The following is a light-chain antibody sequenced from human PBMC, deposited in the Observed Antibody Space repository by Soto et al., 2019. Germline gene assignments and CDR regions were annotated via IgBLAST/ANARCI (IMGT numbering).Light chain of an antibody. CDR1: QGINNY. Sequence: DIQMTQSPSSLSASVGDRVTITCRASQGINNYLAWDQQKPGKVPKVLIYAASTLQSGVPARFSGSGSGTDFTLTSSSLQPEDVATYYCQKYNSALWTFGQGTKVEIK. CDR3: QKYNSALWT. J-gene: IGKJ1*01. V-gene: IGKV1-27*01. CDR2: AAS.